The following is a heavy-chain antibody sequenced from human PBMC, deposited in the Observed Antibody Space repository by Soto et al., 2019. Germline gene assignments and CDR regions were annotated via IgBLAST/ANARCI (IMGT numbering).Heavy chain of an antibody. Sequence: SETLSLTCTVSGGSISSGGYYWSWIRQHPGKGLEWIGYIYYSGSTYYNPSLKSRVTISVDTSKNQFSLKLSSVTAADTAVYYCARAGADDILTGYSFDYWGQGTLVTVSS. CDR1: GGSISSGGYY. CDR3: ARAGADDILTGYSFDY. V-gene: IGHV4-31*03. CDR2: IYYSGST. J-gene: IGHJ4*02. D-gene: IGHD3-9*01.